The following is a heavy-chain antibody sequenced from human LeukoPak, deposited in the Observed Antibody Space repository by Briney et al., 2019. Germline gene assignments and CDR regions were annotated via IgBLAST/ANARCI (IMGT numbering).Heavy chain of an antibody. Sequence: GESLKISCKGSGYSFSTYWIGWVRQMPGKGLEWMGFIYPGDSDTRYSPSFQGQVTISADKSISTAYLQWSTLKASDTAMYYCARARWLQVPFDSWGQGTLVTVSS. V-gene: IGHV5-51*01. CDR2: IYPGDSDT. D-gene: IGHD5-24*01. CDR1: GYSFSTYW. J-gene: IGHJ4*02. CDR3: ARARWLQVPFDS.